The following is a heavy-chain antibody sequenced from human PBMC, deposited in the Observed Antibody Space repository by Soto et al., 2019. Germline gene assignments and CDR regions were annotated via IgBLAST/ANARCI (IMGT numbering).Heavy chain of an antibody. D-gene: IGHD6-13*01. CDR2: ISSSSSYI. CDR1: GFTFSSYS. V-gene: IGHV3-21*01. J-gene: IGHJ6*02. Sequence: GGSLRLSCAASGFTFSSYSMNWVRQAPGKGLEWVSSISSSSSYIYYADSVKGRFTISRDNAKNSLYLQMNSLRAEDTAVYYCARDRSSSSWYYYYYGMDVWGQGTTVTVSS. CDR3: ARDRSSSSWYYYYYGMDV.